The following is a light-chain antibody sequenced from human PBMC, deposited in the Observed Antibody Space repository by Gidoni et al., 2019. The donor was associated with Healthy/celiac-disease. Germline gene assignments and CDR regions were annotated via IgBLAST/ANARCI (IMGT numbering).Light chain of an antibody. CDR3: QQLNSYLSIT. CDR2: AAS. J-gene: IGKJ5*01. V-gene: IGKV1-9*01. CDR1: QGISSY. Sequence: IQLTQSPSSLSASVGDRVTITCRASQGISSYLAWYQQQPGKAPKLLIYAASTLQSGVPSRFSGSGSGTDFTLTISSLQPEDFATYYCQQLNSYLSITFGQGTRLEIK.